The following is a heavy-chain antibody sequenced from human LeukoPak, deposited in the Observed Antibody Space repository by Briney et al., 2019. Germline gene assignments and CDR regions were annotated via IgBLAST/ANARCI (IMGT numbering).Heavy chain of an antibody. D-gene: IGHD3-10*01. J-gene: IGHJ4*02. CDR2: IYYSGST. CDR3: ARGARSRWYGSGSYSTYYFDY. CDR1: GGSISSSSYY. V-gene: IGHV4-39*07. Sequence: SETLSLTCTVSGGSISSSSYYWGWIRQPPGKGLEWIGSIYYSGSTYYNPSLKSRVTISVDTSKNQFSLKLSSVTAADTAVYYCARGARSRWYGSGSYSTYYFDYWGQGTLVTVSS.